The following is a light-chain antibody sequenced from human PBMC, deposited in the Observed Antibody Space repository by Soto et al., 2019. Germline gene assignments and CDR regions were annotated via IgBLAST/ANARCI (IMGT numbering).Light chain of an antibody. V-gene: IGKV3-20*01. CDR1: QSVSSY. Sequence: EIVLTQSPGTLSLSPWERATLSCRASQSVSSYLGWYQQKPGQAPRLLIYGASSRATGIPDRFSGSGSGTDFTLTISRLEPEDFAVYYCHQYGSAPRTFGQGTKVDIK. CDR3: HQYGSAPRT. J-gene: IGKJ1*01. CDR2: GAS.